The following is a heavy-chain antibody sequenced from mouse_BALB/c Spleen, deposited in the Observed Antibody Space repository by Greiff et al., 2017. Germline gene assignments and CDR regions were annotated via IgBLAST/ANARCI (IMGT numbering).Heavy chain of an antibody. D-gene: IGHD1-1*01. CDR1: GYTFTSYV. CDR3: AIPYGSSSYYAMDY. Sequence: VQLQQSGPELVKPGASVKMSCKASGYTFTSYVMHWVKQKPGQGLEWIGYINPYNDGTKYNEKFKGKATLTSDKSSSTAYMELSSLTSEDSAVYYCAIPYGSSSYYAMDYWGQGTSVTVSS. V-gene: IGHV1-14*01. J-gene: IGHJ4*01. CDR2: INPYNDGT.